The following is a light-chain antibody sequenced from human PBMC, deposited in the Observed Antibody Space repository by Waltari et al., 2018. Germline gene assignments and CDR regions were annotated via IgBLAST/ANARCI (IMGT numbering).Light chain of an antibody. J-gene: IGKJ1*01. V-gene: IGKV4-1*01. CDR1: QSVSYSSINKDF. CDR3: QQYYNTPPA. Sequence: DIVMTQSPDSLAVSLGEWATINCTSRQSVSYSSINKDFLAWYQQKPGQPPKLLIYWASTRESGVPDRFSGSGSGTDFTLTISNLQVEDVAIYYCQQYYNTPPAFGQGTKVEIK. CDR2: WAS.